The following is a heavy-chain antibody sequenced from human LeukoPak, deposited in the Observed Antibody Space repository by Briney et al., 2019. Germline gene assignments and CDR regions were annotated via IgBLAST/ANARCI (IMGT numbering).Heavy chain of an antibody. Sequence: GGSLRLSCAASGFIVTANHMSWVRQAPGKGLEWVSVIYSGGTTYYSDSVKGRFTISRDHSKNTLYLQMDSLRAEDTAFYYCVRGLYYFDYWGQGTLVTVSS. V-gene: IGHV3-53*01. CDR3: VRGLYYFDY. CDR1: GFIVTANH. J-gene: IGHJ4*02. D-gene: IGHD2-8*01. CDR2: IYSGGTT.